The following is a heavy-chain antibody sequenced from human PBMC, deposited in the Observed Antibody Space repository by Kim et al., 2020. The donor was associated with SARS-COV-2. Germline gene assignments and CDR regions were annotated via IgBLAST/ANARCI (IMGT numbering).Heavy chain of an antibody. CDR1: GFTFSSAW. Sequence: GGSLRLYCAASGFTFSSAWISWVRQAPGKGLEWVGRIKSKTDGGTTDYAAPVEGRFTISRDDSKNTLYLQMNSLKTEDTAVYYCTTADYYGSSDYYPDYFDYWGQGTLVTVSS. CDR2: IKSKTDGGTT. J-gene: IGHJ4*02. CDR3: TTADYYGSSDYYPDYFDY. D-gene: IGHD3-22*01. V-gene: IGHV3-15*01.